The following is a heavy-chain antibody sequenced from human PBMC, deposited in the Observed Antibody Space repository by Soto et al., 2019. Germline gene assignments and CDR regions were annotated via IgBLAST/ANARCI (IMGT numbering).Heavy chain of an antibody. Sequence: GSLRLSCAASGSRFTFSSYSMNWVRQAPGKGLEWVGFIRSKAYGGTTEYAASVKGRFTISRDDSKSIAYLQMNSLKTEDTAVYYCTRDGRIKLWPRVPLFDYWGQGTLVTVSS. CDR1: GSRFTFSSYS. CDR3: TRDGRIKLWPRVPLFDY. CDR2: IRSKAYGGTT. D-gene: IGHD5-18*01. V-gene: IGHV3-49*04. J-gene: IGHJ4*02.